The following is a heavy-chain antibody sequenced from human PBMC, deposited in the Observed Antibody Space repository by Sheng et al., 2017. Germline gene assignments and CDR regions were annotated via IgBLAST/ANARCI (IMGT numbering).Heavy chain of an antibody. CDR3: ARDPLVVVPAAIIQAEAAKDGGRMDV. J-gene: IGHJ6*02. CDR2: INHSGST. V-gene: IGHV4-34*01. Sequence: QVQLQQWGAGLLKPSETLSLTCAVYGGSFSGYYWSWIRQPPGKGLEWIGEINHSGSTNYNPSLKSRVTISVDTSKNQFSLKLSSVTAADTAVYYCARDPLVVVPAAIIQAEAAKDGGRMDVWGQGTTVTV. D-gene: IGHD2-2*01. CDR1: GGSFSGYY.